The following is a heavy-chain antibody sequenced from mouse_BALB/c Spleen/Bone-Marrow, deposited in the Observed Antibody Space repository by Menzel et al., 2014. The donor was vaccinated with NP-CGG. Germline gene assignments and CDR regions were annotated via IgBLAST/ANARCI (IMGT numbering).Heavy chain of an antibody. V-gene: IGHV2-6-2*01. D-gene: IGHD4-1*01. CDR3: ARSGTDYAMDY. CDR1: GFSLTSYG. Sequence: VQLQQSGPDLVAPSQSLSLTCTVSGFSLTSYGLHWVRQPPGKGLEWLGVIWSVGSTTYNSALKSRLSISKDNSKRQVLLKMNSLQTDDTAMYYCARSGTDYAMDYWGQGTSVTVSS. J-gene: IGHJ4*01. CDR2: IWSVGST.